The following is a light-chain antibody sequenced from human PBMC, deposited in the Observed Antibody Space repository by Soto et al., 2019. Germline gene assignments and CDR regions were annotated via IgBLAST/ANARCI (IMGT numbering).Light chain of an antibody. Sequence: QSALTQPASVSGSPGQSITISCTGTGSDVGGYNYVSWYQQHPGKAPKLMIYEVSNRPSGVSDRFSGSKSANTASLTISGLQAEDEADYYCSSYTSSSTWVFGGGTKLTVL. CDR2: EVS. CDR3: SSYTSSSTWV. CDR1: GSDVGGYNY. V-gene: IGLV2-14*01. J-gene: IGLJ3*02.